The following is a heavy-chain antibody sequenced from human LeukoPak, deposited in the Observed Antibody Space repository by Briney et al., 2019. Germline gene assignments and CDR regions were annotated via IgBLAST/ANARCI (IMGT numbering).Heavy chain of an antibody. Sequence: GGSLRLSCAASGFNFSNYGVHWVRQAPGKGLEWVAFIRYDGNNKYYADSVQGRFSISRDNSRNTLYLQMNSLRPEDTAVYYCARAVVVAARDAFDIWGQGTMVTVSS. D-gene: IGHD2-15*01. J-gene: IGHJ3*02. CDR1: GFNFSNYG. CDR2: IRYDGNNK. CDR3: ARAVVVAARDAFDI. V-gene: IGHV3-30*02.